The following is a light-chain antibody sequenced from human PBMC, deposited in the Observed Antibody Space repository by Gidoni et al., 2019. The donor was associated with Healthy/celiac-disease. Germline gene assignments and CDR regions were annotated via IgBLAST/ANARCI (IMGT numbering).Light chain of an antibody. CDR1: QSVSSY. Sequence: IVFTQSPATLSLSPGERSTLSCRASQSVSSYLAWYQQKPGQAPRLLIYDASNRATGIPARFSGSGSGTDFTLTISSLEPEDFAVYYCQQRSNWPPVYTFGQGTKLEIK. J-gene: IGKJ2*01. CDR2: DAS. CDR3: QQRSNWPPVYT. V-gene: IGKV3-11*01.